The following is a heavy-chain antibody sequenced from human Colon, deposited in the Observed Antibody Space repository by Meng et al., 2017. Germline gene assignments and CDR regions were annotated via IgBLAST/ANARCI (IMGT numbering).Heavy chain of an antibody. D-gene: IGHD6-19*01. CDR2: MTGEDYT. V-gene: IGHV3-23*01. CDR1: GFTFSSYS. Sequence: GESLKISCTASGFTFSSYSMSWVRQAPGKGLEWVSAMTGEDYTHYADSVKGRITISRDNSKNNIYLQLNSLRADDTAIYYCAQGDRYSGWTGWGQGTLVTVSS. CDR3: AQGDRYSGWTG. J-gene: IGHJ4*02.